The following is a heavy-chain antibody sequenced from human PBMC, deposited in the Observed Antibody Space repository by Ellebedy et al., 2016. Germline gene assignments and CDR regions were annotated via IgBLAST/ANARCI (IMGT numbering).Heavy chain of an antibody. Sequence: GGSLRLXXGASGFSFNTFFMGWVRQAPGKGLEWVSTISAGGDNTRFADSVKGRFTVSRDNSRNTVYLQMNDLRVEDTALYYCRHGHYADYWGQGTLVTVSS. CDR3: RHGHYADY. D-gene: IGHD3/OR15-3a*01. CDR2: ISAGGDNT. V-gene: IGHV3-23*01. CDR1: GFSFNTFF. J-gene: IGHJ4*02.